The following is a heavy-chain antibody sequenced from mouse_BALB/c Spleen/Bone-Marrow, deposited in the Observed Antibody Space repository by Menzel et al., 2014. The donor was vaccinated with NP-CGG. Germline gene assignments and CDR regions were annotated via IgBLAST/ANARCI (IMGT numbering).Heavy chain of an antibody. CDR1: GYSITGGYF. Sequence: EVKLMEPGPGLVKPSQSLSLTCSVTGYSITGGYFWNWIRQFPGNKLEWMGYISYDGSNNYNPSLKNRISIIRDTSRNQFFLKLNSVTTEDTAEYFCTRALMIVTGPMDYWGQGTSVTVSS. J-gene: IGHJ4*01. D-gene: IGHD2-4*01. CDR2: ISYDGSN. CDR3: TRALMIVTGPMDY. V-gene: IGHV3-6*02.